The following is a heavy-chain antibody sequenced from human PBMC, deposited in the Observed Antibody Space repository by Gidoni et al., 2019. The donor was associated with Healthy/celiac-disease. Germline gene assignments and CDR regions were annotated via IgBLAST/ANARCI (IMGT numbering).Heavy chain of an antibody. J-gene: IGHJ5*02. CDR1: GFTFSSYG. CDR2: IWYDGSNK. CDR3: ARDLLQGRFDP. D-gene: IGHD3-22*01. Sequence: QVQLVESGGGVVQPGRSQRLSCAASGFTFSSYGMHWVRQAPGKGLEWVAVIWYDGSNKYYADSVKGRFTISRDNSKNTLYLQMNSLRAEDTAVYYCARDLLQGRFDPWGQGTLVTVSS. V-gene: IGHV3-33*01.